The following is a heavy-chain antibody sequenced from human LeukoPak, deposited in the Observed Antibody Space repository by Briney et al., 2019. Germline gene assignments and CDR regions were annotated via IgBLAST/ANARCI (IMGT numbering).Heavy chain of an antibody. D-gene: IGHD6-19*01. V-gene: IGHV5-51*01. CDR1: GYSFTSYW. CDR2: IYPGDSDT. Sequence: GESLKISCKGSGYSFTSYWISWVRQMPGKGLEWMGIIYPGDSDTRYSPSFQGHVTISADKSLSTAYLQWSSLKASDTAMYYCARHSQWVIVDELLWGQGTLVTVSS. CDR3: ARHSQWVIVDELL. J-gene: IGHJ4*02.